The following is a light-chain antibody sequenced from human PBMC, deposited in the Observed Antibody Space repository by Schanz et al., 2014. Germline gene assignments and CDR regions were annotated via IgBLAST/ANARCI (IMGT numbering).Light chain of an antibody. Sequence: EIVMTQSPATLSVSPGERATLSCRASQSVIANLAWYQQKPGQAPRLLIYDVSTRATGIPARFSGSGSGTEFTLTISRLEPEDFAVYYCQHYGSSSWTFGQGTKVEIK. V-gene: IGKV3-15*01. CDR3: QHYGSSSWT. CDR1: QSVIAN. J-gene: IGKJ1*01. CDR2: DVS.